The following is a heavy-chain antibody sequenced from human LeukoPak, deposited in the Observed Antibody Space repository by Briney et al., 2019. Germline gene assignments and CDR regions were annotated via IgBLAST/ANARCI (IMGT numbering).Heavy chain of an antibody. V-gene: IGHV3-23*01. J-gene: IGHJ4*02. Sequence: GGSLRLSCGAFGFTFGEYAMNWVRQAPGRGLDWVSSIDGGGVQTYYADSVKGRFTISRDNSKNMLYLQMNNLTTEDTALYYCARDVAGYDRPIDYWGQGTPVTVSS. CDR3: ARDVAGYDRPIDY. D-gene: IGHD2-15*01. CDR2: IDGGGVQT. CDR1: GFTFGEYA.